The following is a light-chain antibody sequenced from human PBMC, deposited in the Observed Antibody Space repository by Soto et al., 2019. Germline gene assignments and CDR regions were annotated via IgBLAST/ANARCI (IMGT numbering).Light chain of an antibody. CDR1: QSVSSSY. J-gene: IGKJ2*01. CDR3: QQYGSSLYT. Sequence: EILLTQSPGTLSLSPGERATLSCRASQSVSSSYLAWYQQKPGQAPRLLIYGASSRPTGIPDRFSGSGSGTDFTLTISRLEPEDFAVYYCQQYGSSLYTFGQGTKLEIK. V-gene: IGKV3-20*01. CDR2: GAS.